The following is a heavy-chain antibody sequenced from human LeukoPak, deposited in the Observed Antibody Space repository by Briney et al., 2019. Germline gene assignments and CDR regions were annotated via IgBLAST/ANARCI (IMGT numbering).Heavy chain of an antibody. CDR1: GLTFSSHW. V-gene: IGHV3-7*04. J-gene: IGHJ4*02. CDR2: IKQDGSEK. Sequence: GGSLRLSCAASGLTFSSHWMHWVRQAPGKGLDWVANIKQDGSEKYYVDSVKGRFTISRDNAKNSLYLQMNSLRAEDTAVYYCARGSSYFDYWGQGTLVTVSS. CDR3: ARGSSYFDY.